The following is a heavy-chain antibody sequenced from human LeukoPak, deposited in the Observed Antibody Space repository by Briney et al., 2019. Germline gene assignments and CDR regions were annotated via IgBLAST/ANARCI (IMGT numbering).Heavy chain of an antibody. D-gene: IGHD3-10*01. CDR1: GFTFSDFW. CDR3: TKGRSNHD. Sequence: PGGSLRLSCAASGFTFSDFWMGWVRQAPGKGLEWVANINHDGSENYYVDSVKGRFTISRDNAKNSLYLQMNSLRAEDTAVYYCTKGRSNHDWGQGTMVTVST. J-gene: IGHJ4*02. V-gene: IGHV3-7*01. CDR2: INHDGSEN.